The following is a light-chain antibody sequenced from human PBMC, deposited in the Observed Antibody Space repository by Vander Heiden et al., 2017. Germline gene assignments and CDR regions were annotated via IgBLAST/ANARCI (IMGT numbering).Light chain of an antibody. Sequence: QSVLTPPPSMSGAPGHTVTISCTGTSSHIGSGYDVHWYRHLPGTAPKLLIYGNNNRHAGGPDRFSGSKSGTSASLAITGLQAEEEADDHCQSHDKSRSGADVVFGGGTKLTVL. V-gene: IGLV1-40*01. CDR1: SSHIGSGYD. J-gene: IGLJ2*01. CDR2: GNN. CDR3: QSHDKSRSGADVV.